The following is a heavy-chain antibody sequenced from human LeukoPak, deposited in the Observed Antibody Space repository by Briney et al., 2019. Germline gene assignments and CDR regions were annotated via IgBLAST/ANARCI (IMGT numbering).Heavy chain of an antibody. Sequence: PSETLSLTCAVYGGSFTGYCWSWIRQPPGKGLEWIGEINHSASTNYNPSLKSRVNTSVDTSKKHISLKLSSVAAADTAVYYCARGRRVIVVGVAARLGHNWFDPWGQGTLVTVSS. CDR2: INHSAST. V-gene: IGHV4-34*01. CDR3: ARGRRVIVVGVAARLGHNWFDP. J-gene: IGHJ5*02. CDR1: GGSFTGYC. D-gene: IGHD2-15*01.